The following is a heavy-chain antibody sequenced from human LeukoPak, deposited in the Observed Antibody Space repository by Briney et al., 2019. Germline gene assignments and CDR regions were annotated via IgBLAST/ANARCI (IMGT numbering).Heavy chain of an antibody. J-gene: IGHJ6*03. V-gene: IGHV3-30*18. Sequence: GGSLRLSCVASGFTFSSFGMHWVRQAPGKGLEWVAVISYDGSNKYYADSVKGRFTISRDNSKNTLYLQMNSLRGEDTAVYYCAKAYTIFGVVMFQYHYMDVWGKGTTVTVSS. CDR1: GFTFSSFG. CDR2: ISYDGSNK. CDR3: AKAYTIFGVVMFQYHYMDV. D-gene: IGHD3-3*01.